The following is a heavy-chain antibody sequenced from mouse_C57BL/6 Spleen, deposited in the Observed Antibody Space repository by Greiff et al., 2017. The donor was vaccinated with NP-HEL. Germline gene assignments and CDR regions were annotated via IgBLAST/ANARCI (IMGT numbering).Heavy chain of an antibody. D-gene: IGHD1-1*01. CDR1: GFTFSSYA. Sequence: DVMLVESGEGLVKPGGSLKLSCAASGFTFSSYAMSWVRQTPEKRLEWVAYISSGGDYIYYVDTVKGRFTISRDNARNTLYLQMSSLKSEDTAMYYCTRERDYYGSSWAMDYWGQGTSVTVSS. V-gene: IGHV5-9-1*02. J-gene: IGHJ4*01. CDR3: TRERDYYGSSWAMDY. CDR2: ISSGGDYI.